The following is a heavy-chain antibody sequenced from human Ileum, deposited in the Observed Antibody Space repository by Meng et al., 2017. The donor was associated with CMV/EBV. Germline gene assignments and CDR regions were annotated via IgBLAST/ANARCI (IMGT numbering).Heavy chain of an antibody. J-gene: IGHJ5*02. CDR3: ARKISSGYYLNWFDP. V-gene: IGHV4-4*02. Sequence: SDDSISNNNWWPWVRPSPGKGLEWIGEIYHSGTTNYNPSLKSRVTISVDKSKNQFFLKMTSLTAADTAVYYCARKISSGYYLNWFDPWGRGTLVTVSS. D-gene: IGHD3-22*01. CDR1: DDSISNNNW. CDR2: IYHSGTT.